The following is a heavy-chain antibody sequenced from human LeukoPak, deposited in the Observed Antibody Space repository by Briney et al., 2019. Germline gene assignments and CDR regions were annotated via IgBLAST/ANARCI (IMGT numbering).Heavy chain of an antibody. CDR1: GFTFSSYA. J-gene: IGHJ4*02. D-gene: IGHD3-22*01. CDR3: AKEEHYYDSSGYPFDY. V-gene: IGHV3-23*01. CDR2: ISGSGGST. Sequence: HPGGSLRLSCAASGFTFSSYAMSWVRQAPGKGLEWVSAISGSGGSTYYADSVKGRFTISRDNSKNTLYLQMNGLRAEDTAVYYCAKEEHYYDSSGYPFDYWGQGTLVTVSS.